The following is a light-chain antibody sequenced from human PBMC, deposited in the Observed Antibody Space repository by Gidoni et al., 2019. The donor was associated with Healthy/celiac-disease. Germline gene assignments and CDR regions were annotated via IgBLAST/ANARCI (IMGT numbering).Light chain of an antibody. Sequence: DIVMTQSPASLAVSLGERATINCKSSQSVLYSSNNKNDLAWYQQKPGQPPKLLIYWASTRESGVPERFSGSGSGTDFTLTISSLQAEDVAVYYCQQYYSTPYSFGQGTKLEIK. CDR3: QQYYSTPYS. V-gene: IGKV4-1*01. CDR2: WAS. CDR1: QSVLYSSNNKND. J-gene: IGKJ2*03.